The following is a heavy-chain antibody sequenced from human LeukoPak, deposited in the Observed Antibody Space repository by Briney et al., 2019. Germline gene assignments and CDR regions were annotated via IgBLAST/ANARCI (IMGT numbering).Heavy chain of an antibody. J-gene: IGHJ5*02. CDR1: GGSISSSNW. CDR3: ARVQQWLVLGWFDP. CDR2: IYHSGST. V-gene: IGHV4-4*02. D-gene: IGHD6-19*01. Sequence: PSGTLSFTCAVSGGSISSSNWWSWVRQPPGKGLEWIGEIYHSGSTNYNPSLKSRVTISVDKSKNQFSLKLSSVTAADTAVYYCARVQQWLVLGWFDPWGQGTLVTVSS.